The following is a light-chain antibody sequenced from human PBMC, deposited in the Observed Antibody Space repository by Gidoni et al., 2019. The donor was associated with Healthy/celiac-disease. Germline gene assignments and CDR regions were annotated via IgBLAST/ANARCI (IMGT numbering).Light chain of an antibody. J-gene: IGLJ2*01. CDR1: SSDVGGYNY. V-gene: IGLV2-8*01. CDR3: SSYAGSNNLV. Sequence: QSVLTQPPSASGSPGQSVTIPCPGTSSDVGGYNYVSWYQQHPGKAPKLMIYEVSKRPSGVPDRFFGSKSGNTASLTVSGLQAEDEADYYCSSYAGSNNLVFGGGTKLTVL. CDR2: EVS.